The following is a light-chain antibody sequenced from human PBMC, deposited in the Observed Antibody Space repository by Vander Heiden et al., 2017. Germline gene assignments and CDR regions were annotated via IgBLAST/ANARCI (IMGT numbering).Light chain of an antibody. J-gene: IGLJ1*01. CDR3: SSYTSNSPYV. CDR2: DVS. V-gene: IGLV2-14*03. Sequence: QSALIQPPSLSGSPGQSITISCTGTSSDVGRYDYVSWYQQHPDKAPKLIIYDVSHRPSGISTRFSGSKSGNTASLTISGLQADDEADYYCSSYTSNSPYVFGTGTKVT. CDR1: SSDVGRYDY.